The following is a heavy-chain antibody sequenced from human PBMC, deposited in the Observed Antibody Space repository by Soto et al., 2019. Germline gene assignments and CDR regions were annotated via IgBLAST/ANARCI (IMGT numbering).Heavy chain of an antibody. Sequence: SLRLSCAAYVFLFNRYSIHWVRPAPGRGLEWVAIISSDGITISYADSVKGRFTISRDNSKNTLYLQMNSLRAEDTAVYYCARVLSRTLHAFDSWGQGKMVTVSS. CDR1: VFLFNRYS. CDR3: ARVLSRTLHAFDS. V-gene: IGHV3-30-3*01. J-gene: IGHJ3*02. CDR2: ISSDGITI.